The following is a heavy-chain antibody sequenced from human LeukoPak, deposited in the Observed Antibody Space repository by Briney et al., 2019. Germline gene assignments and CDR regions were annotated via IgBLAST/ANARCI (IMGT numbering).Heavy chain of an antibody. J-gene: IGHJ4*02. D-gene: IGHD6-13*01. V-gene: IGHV4-34*01. CDR3: ARHDEYSTNHVGLDY. Sequence: SETLSLTCAIYGGSFSNYYWNWIRQSPGKGLEWIGEITQSGNTNYNPSLKSRVTISVDTSKNQFSLRLTSVTAADTAVYYCARHDEYSTNHVGLDYWGQGTLVTVSS. CDR1: GGSFSNYY. CDR2: ITQSGNT.